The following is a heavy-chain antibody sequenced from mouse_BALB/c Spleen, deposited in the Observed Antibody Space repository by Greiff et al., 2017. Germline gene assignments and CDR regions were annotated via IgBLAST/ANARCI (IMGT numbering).Heavy chain of an antibody. CDR2: ISSGSSTI. CDR1: GFTFSSFG. D-gene: IGHD2-14*01. J-gene: IGHJ2*01. Sequence: LVESGGGLVQPGGSRKLSCAASGFTFSSFGMHWVRQAPEKGLEWVAYISSGSSTIYYADTVKGRFTISRDNPKNTLFLQMTSLRSEDTAMYYCASQGRVRGDYWGQGTTLTVSS. V-gene: IGHV5-17*02. CDR3: ASQGRVRGDY.